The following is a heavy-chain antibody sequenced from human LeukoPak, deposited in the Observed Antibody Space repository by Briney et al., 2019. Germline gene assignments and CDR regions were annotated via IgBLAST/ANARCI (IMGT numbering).Heavy chain of an antibody. D-gene: IGHD3-10*01. J-gene: IGHJ4*02. Sequence: GGSLRLSCAASGFTFSIYGMSWVRQSPGKGLEWVSAISGSASGNITNYADSVKGPFTISRDNYKNTLDLQLNSLRVEDTAVYYCATPRSAFEFWGRGPLVTV. CDR3: ATPRSAFEF. CDR1: GFTFSIYG. CDR2: ISGSASGNIT. V-gene: IGHV3-23*01.